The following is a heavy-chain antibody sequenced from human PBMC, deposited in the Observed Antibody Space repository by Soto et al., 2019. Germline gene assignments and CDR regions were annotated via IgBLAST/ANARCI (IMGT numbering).Heavy chain of an antibody. J-gene: IGHJ4*02. V-gene: IGHV4-4*02. Sequence: SETLSLTCAVSGGSFTSNNWWTWVRQPPGQGLEWIGEIYRTGSSNYNPSLKSRVTISLDKSENQFSLKVTSLTAADTAVYYCASRDPGTSVDYWGQGTLVTVSS. CDR1: GGSFTSNNW. CDR2: IYRTGSS. CDR3: ASRDPGTSVDY. D-gene: IGHD1-7*01.